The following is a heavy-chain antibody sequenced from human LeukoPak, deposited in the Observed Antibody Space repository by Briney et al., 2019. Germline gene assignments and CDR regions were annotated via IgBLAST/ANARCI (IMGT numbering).Heavy chain of an antibody. CDR1: GFTPSNAW. V-gene: IGHV3-15*01. CDR2: IKSKTDGGTT. Sequence: PGGSLRLSCAPSGFTPSNAWMSWGRHAPQKGLEWVGRIKSKTDGGTTDYAPPVKGRFTISRDDSKNTLYLKMNSLKTEDTAVYYCTTHFGYGDYYWGQGTLVTVSS. J-gene: IGHJ4*02. CDR3: TTHFGYGDYY. D-gene: IGHD4-17*01.